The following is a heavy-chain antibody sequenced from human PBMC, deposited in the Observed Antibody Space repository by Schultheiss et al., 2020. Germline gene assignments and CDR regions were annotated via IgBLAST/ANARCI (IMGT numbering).Heavy chain of an antibody. V-gene: IGHV4-34*01. CDR1: GGSFSGYY. Sequence: SETLSLTCAVYGGSFSGYYWSWIRQPPGKGLEWIGEINHSGSTNYNPSLKSRVTISVDTSKNQFSLKLSSVTAADTAVYYCARGKVTTWYSRFNWFDPWGQGTLVNVSS. CDR3: ARGKVTTWYSRFNWFDP. D-gene: IGHD4-17*01. J-gene: IGHJ5*02. CDR2: INHSGST.